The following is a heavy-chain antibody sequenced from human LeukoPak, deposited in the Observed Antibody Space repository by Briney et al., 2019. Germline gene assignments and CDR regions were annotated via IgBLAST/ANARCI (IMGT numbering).Heavy chain of an antibody. CDR2: INHSGST. D-gene: IGHD6-19*01. Sequence: SETLSLTCAVYGGSLSGYYWSWIRQPPGKGLEWIGEINHSGSTNYNPSLKSRVTISVDTSKNQLSLKLSSMTAADTAVYYCARARSGWSFDYWGQGTLVTVSS. J-gene: IGHJ4*02. CDR1: GGSLSGYY. CDR3: ARARSGWSFDY. V-gene: IGHV4-34*01.